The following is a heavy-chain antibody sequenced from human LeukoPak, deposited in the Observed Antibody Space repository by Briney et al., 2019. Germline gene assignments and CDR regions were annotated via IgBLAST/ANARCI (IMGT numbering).Heavy chain of an antibody. D-gene: IGHD3-9*01. CDR2: INHSGST. CDR1: GGSFSGYY. Sequence: SETLSLTCAVYGGSFSGYYWSWIRQPPGKGLEWIGEINHSGSTNYNPSLKSRVTLSVDTSKNQFSLKLSSVTAADTAVYYCARRPLYYDILTGYYKEYYFDYWGQGTLVTVSS. CDR3: ARRPLYYDILTGYYKEYYFDY. V-gene: IGHV4-34*01. J-gene: IGHJ4*02.